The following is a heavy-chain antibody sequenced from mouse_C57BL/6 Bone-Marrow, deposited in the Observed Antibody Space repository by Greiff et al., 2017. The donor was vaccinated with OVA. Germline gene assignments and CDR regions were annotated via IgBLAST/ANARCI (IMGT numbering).Heavy chain of an antibody. J-gene: IGHJ2*01. CDR2: IDPSDSET. V-gene: IGHV1-52*01. CDR3: ARCDGYYAFFDY. CDR1: GYTFTSYW. Sequence: QVQLKQPGAELVRPGSSVKLSCKASGYTFTSYWMHWVKQRPIQGLEWIGNIDPSDSETHYNQKFKDKATLTVDKSSSTAYMQLSSLTSEDSAVYYCARCDGYYAFFDYWGQGTTLTVSS. D-gene: IGHD2-3*01.